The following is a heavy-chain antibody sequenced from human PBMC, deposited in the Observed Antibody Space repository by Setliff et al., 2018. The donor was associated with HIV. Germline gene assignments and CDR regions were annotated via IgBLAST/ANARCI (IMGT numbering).Heavy chain of an antibody. J-gene: IGHJ3*02. CDR3: ARTGSYDAFDI. Sequence: ASVKVSCKASGGTFNSYAINWVRQATGQGLEWMGWMNPNSGNTGYAQKFQGRVTMTRNTSISTAYMELSSLRSEDTAVYYCARTGSYDAFDIWGQGTMVTVSS. CDR2: MNPNSGNT. CDR1: GGTFNSYA. D-gene: IGHD1-26*01. V-gene: IGHV1-8*02.